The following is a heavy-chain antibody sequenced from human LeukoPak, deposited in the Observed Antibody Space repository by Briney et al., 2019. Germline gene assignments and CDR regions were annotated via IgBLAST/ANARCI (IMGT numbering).Heavy chain of an antibody. V-gene: IGHV3-33*01. CDR3: ARDRAPYSSGWYGY. J-gene: IGHJ4*02. D-gene: IGHD6-19*01. Sequence: GGSLRLSCAASGFTFSSYGMHWVRQAPGKGLEWVAVIWYDGSNKYYADSVKGRFTISRDNSKNTLYLQMNSLRAEDTAVYYCARDRAPYSSGWYGYWGQGTLVTVSS. CDR1: GFTFSSYG. CDR2: IWYDGSNK.